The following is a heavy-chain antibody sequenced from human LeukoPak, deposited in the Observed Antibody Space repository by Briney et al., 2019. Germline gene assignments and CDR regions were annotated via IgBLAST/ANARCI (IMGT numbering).Heavy chain of an antibody. D-gene: IGHD2-8*01. J-gene: IGHJ6*02. CDR3: ARYDGVRDYYYYGMDV. Sequence: GGSLRLSCAASGFTFSSYWRSWVRQAPGKGLEWVANIKQDGSEKYYVDSVKGRFTISRDNAKNSLYLQMNSLRAEDTAVYYCARYDGVRDYYYYGMDVWGQGTTVTVSS. CDR2: IKQDGSEK. V-gene: IGHV3-7*01. CDR1: GFTFSSYW.